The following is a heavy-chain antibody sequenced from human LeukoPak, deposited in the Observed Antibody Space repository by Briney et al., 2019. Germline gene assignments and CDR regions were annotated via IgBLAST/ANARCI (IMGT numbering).Heavy chain of an antibody. CDR1: GFSFSSYE. CDR2: ISSSGNTI. V-gene: IGHV3-48*03. D-gene: IGHD1-14*01. Sequence: GGSLRLYCAASGFSFSSYEMNWGRQAPGKGLEWISHISSSGNTIYYADSVKGRFTTTRDDAKESVYLQMNSLRAEDTAVYYCAGDRPGTTYGFAHWGQGTLVIVSS. CDR3: AGDRPGTTYGFAH. J-gene: IGHJ5*02.